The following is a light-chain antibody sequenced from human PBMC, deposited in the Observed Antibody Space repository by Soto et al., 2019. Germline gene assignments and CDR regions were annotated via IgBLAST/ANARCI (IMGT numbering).Light chain of an antibody. CDR1: QPVSDK. CDR2: GAS. Sequence: EIVFTQSPANLSLSPGARSTLSCWASQPVSDKLAWYQQKPGQAPRLLIYGASARALGIPARFSGSGSGTEFSFTGTSLQSEDFAVYYCQQYDQWPITFGQGTRLEIK. CDR3: QQYDQWPIT. V-gene: IGKV3-15*01. J-gene: IGKJ5*01.